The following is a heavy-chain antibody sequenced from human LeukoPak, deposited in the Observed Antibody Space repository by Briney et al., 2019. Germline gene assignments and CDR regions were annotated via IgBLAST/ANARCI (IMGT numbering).Heavy chain of an antibody. CDR1: GGSFSGYY. CDR3: ARDKKSSGSRLGFDY. CDR2: INHSGST. D-gene: IGHD6-19*01. J-gene: IGHJ4*02. Sequence: PSETLSLTCAVYGGSFSGYYWSWIRQPPGKGLEWIGEINHSGSTNYNPSLKSRVTISVDTSKNQFSLKLSSVTAADTAVYYCARDKKSSGSRLGFDYWGQGTLVTVSS. V-gene: IGHV4-34*01.